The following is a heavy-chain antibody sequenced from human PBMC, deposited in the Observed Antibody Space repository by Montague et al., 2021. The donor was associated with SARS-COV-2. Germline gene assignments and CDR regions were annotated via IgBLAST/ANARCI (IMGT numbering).Heavy chain of an antibody. Sequence: SLRLSCAASGFTFSSYGMHWVRQAPGKGLEWVAVIWYDGSNKYYADSAKGRFTISRDNSKNTLYLQMNSLRAEDTAVYYCAKPFYDYIWGSYRQTGYFDYWGQGTLVTVSS. CDR2: IWYDGSNK. CDR3: AKPFYDYIWGSYRQTGYFDY. J-gene: IGHJ4*02. V-gene: IGHV3-33*06. CDR1: GFTFSSYG. D-gene: IGHD3-16*02.